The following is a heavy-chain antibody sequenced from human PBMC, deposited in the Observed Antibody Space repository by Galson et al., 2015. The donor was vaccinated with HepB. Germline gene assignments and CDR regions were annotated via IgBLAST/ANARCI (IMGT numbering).Heavy chain of an antibody. Sequence: SLRLSCAASGFTFSSYSMNWVRQAPGRGLEWVSSISSSSDYIYYADSMKGRFTVSRDNAKNSLYLQMNSLGAEDTAVYYCARDLMTTMSNYYYGMDVWGQGTTVTVSS. V-gene: IGHV3-21*01. D-gene: IGHD4-17*01. CDR3: ARDLMTTMSNYYYGMDV. CDR2: ISSSSDYI. CDR1: GFTFSSYS. J-gene: IGHJ6*02.